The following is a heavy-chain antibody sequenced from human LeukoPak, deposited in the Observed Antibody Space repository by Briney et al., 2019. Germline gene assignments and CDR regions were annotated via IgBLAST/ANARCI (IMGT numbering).Heavy chain of an antibody. CDR2: ISSESTHI. D-gene: IGHD6-19*01. CDR3: ARFETVAAKPFEY. Sequence: GRSLRLSCAASGFAFSSYSMNWVRQAPGKGLEWVSSISSESTHILYAEPVKGRFTISRDNAENLLYLQMNSLRAEDTAVYYCARFETVAAKPFEYWGQGTLVTVSS. CDR1: GFAFSSYS. J-gene: IGHJ4*02. V-gene: IGHV3-21*06.